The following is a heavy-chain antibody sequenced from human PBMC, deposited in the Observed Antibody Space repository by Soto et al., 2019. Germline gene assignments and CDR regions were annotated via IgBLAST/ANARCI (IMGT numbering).Heavy chain of an antibody. CDR2: ISGSGGST. CDR3: ARHGVSFGPFDY. Sequence: HPGGSLRLSCAVSGFTFSSYAMSWVRQAPGKGLEWVSAISGSGGSTYYADSVKGRFTISRDNSKNTLYLQMNSLRAEDTAVYYCARHGVSFGPFDYWGQGTPVTVSS. J-gene: IGHJ4*02. D-gene: IGHD3-3*01. CDR1: GFTFSSYA. V-gene: IGHV3-23*01.